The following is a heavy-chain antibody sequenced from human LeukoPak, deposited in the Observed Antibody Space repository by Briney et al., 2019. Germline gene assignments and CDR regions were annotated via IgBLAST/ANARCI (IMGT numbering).Heavy chain of an antibody. Sequence: GGSLRLSCAASGFTFSSSGMHWGRHAPHKGLERVTFIFYDGSNNYNGSSKYYADSVKRRFTISRDNSKNTLYLQMNSLRPEDTALYYCAKDYPSAVGASPFEYWGQGTLVTVS. CDR1: GFTFSSSG. V-gene: IGHV3-30*02. CDR3: AKDYPSAVGASPFEY. CDR2: IFYDGSNNYNGSSK. D-gene: IGHD1-26*01. J-gene: IGHJ4*02.